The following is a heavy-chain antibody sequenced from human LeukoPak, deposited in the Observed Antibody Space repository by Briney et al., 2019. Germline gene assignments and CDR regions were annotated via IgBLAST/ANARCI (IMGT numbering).Heavy chain of an antibody. CDR2: ISSSSSTI. CDR1: GFTVSSNY. CDR3: ARDPAIQAWLSAYYFDY. J-gene: IGHJ4*02. V-gene: IGHV3-48*01. D-gene: IGHD5-18*01. Sequence: PGGSLRLSCAASGFTVSSNYMSWVRQAPGKGLEWVSYISSSSSTIYYADSVKGRFTISRDNAKNSLYLQMNSLRAEDTAVYYCARDPAIQAWLSAYYFDYWGQGTLVTVSS.